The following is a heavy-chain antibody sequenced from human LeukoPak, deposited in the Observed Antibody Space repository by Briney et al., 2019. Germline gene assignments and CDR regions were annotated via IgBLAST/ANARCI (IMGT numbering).Heavy chain of an antibody. Sequence: QPPXXXGEXXGEIHHSGTTIYNPSLKRRVTISVNTSKNQFSLKLSSVTAADTAVYYCARLQTFITGRHFHFWGQGTLVTVSS. CDR3: ARLQTFITGRHFHF. D-gene: IGHD1-14*01. CDR2: IHHSGTT. J-gene: IGHJ4*02. V-gene: IGHV4-34*01.